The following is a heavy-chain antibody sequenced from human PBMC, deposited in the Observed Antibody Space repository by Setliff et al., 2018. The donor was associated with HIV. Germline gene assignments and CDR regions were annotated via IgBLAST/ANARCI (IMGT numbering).Heavy chain of an antibody. D-gene: IGHD6-13*01. J-gene: IGHJ4*02. CDR3: VSGLRAAGFDY. V-gene: IGHV4-4*08. CDR2: IHGDGTT. CDR1: GASISGYY. Sequence: LSLTCTVSGASISGYYWSWIRQTPGKGLEWIGSIHGDGTTNHNPSLKSRVTISLDTPRNHFSLNLHSVTAADTAVYYCVSGLRAAGFDYWGQGTLVTVSS.